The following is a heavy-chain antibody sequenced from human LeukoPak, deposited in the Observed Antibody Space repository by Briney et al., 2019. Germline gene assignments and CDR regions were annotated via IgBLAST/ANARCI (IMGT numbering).Heavy chain of an antibody. CDR3: VRGFPKGSSTSAQYFQH. J-gene: IGHJ1*01. V-gene: IGHV4-34*01. CDR2: INHSGST. CDR1: GGSFSGYY. D-gene: IGHD2-2*01. Sequence: SETLSLTCAVYGGSFSGYYWSWIRQPPGKGLEWIGEINHSGSTNYNPSLKSRVTISVDTSKNQFSLKLSSVTAADTAVYYCVRGFPKGSSTSAQYFQHWGQGTLVTVSS.